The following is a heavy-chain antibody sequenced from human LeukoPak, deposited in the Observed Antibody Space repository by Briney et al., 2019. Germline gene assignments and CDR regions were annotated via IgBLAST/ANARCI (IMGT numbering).Heavy chain of an antibody. J-gene: IGHJ4*02. CDR2: INHSGST. D-gene: IGHD3/OR15-3a*01. V-gene: IGHV4-34*01. CDR3: AKPYYRTGTGGFDS. CDR1: GGSFSGYY. Sequence: PSETLSLTCAVYGGSFSGYYWSWIRQPPGKGLEWIGEINHSGSTNYNPSLKSRVTISVDTSKNQFSLKVTSLTAADTAVYYCAKPYYRTGTGGFDSWGQGTLVTVSS.